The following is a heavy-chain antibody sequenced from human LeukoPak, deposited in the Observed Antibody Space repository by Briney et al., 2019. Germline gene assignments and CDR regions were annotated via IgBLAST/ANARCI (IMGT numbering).Heavy chain of an antibody. V-gene: IGHV4-34*01. J-gene: IGHJ6*02. CDR3: ARRAYYYYDMDV. Sequence: ASETLSLTCAVYDGSFSRDWWTWIRQPPGKGLEWIGEISHSGNTNYNPTLNSRVTLSVDTSKSQFSLKLSSVTAADTAVYYCARRAYYYYDMDVWGQGTTVTVSS. CDR2: ISHSGNT. CDR1: DGSFSRDW.